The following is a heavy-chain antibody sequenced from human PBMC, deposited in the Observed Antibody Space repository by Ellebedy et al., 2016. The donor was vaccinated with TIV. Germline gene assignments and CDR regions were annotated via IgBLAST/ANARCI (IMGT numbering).Heavy chain of an antibody. D-gene: IGHD1-26*01. Sequence: PGGSLRLSCAASGFSFSSSAMRWVRQAPGKGLEWVSGISDNGDNTYYADSVKGRFTISRDNSKNTLYLQMKSLRAEDTALYYCAKEVGAMPSWGQGTLVTVSS. J-gene: IGHJ5*02. CDR1: GFSFSSSA. CDR3: AKEVGAMPS. V-gene: IGHV3-23*01. CDR2: ISDNGDNT.